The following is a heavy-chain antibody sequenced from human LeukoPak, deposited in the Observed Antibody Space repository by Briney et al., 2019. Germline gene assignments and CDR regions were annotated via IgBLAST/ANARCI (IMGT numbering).Heavy chain of an antibody. CDR1: GFTFSSYP. V-gene: IGHV3-30-3*01. Sequence: PGRSLRLSCVASGFTFSSYPMHWVRQAPGKGLEWVAVIGYDGVNKYYAASVRGRFTISRDDSKNTLYLQMNSLRGEDTAVYYCARDFLIGAPDYFDYWGKGTLVPVSS. CDR2: IGYDGVNK. J-gene: IGHJ4*02. D-gene: IGHD3-22*01. CDR3: ARDFLIGAPDYFDY.